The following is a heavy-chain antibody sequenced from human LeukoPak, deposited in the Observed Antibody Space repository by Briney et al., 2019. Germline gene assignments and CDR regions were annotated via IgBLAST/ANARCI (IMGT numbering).Heavy chain of an antibody. Sequence: PGGSLRLSCAASGFTFSSYAMSWVRQAPGKGLEWVSAISGSGGSTYYADSVKGRFTISRDNAKSTLYLQMNSLRAEDTAVYYCGSPGTTVTSRNAFNIWGQGTMVTVFS. V-gene: IGHV3-23*01. D-gene: IGHD4-17*01. CDR2: ISGSGGST. J-gene: IGHJ3*02. CDR1: GFTFSSYA. CDR3: GSPGTTVTSRNAFNI.